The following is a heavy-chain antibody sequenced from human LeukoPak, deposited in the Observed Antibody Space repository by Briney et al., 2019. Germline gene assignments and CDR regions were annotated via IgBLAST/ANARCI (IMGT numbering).Heavy chain of an antibody. V-gene: IGHV3-23*01. D-gene: IGHD1-1*01. CDR3: AKAKTGTYYFDY. CDR1: GFTFSSYA. J-gene: IGHJ4*02. CDR2: ISGSGGST. Sequence: QTGGSLRLSCAASGFTFSSYAMSWVRQAPGKGLEWVSAISGSGGSTYYADSVKGRFTISRDNSENTLYLQMNSLRAEDTAVYYCAKAKTGTYYFDYWGQGTLVTVSS.